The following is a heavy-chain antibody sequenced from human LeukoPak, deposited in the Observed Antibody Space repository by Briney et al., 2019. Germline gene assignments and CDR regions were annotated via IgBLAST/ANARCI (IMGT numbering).Heavy chain of an antibody. V-gene: IGHV4-34*01. CDR2: INHSGST. CDR1: GGSFSGYY. J-gene: IGHJ5*02. Sequence: SETLSLTCAVYGGSFSGYYWSLIRQPPGKGLEWIGEINHSGSTNYNPSLKSRVTISVDTSKNQFSLKLSSVTAADMAVYYCARAATVARWLQYNWFDPWGQGTLVTVSS. CDR3: ARAATVARWLQYNWFDP. D-gene: IGHD5-24*01.